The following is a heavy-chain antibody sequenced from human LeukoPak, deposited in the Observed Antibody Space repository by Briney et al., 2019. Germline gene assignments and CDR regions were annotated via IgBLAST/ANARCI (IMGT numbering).Heavy chain of an antibody. V-gene: IGHV1-2*02. CDR2: INPNSGGT. CDR1: GYTFTDYY. D-gene: IGHD2-15*01. CDR3: ARSGVVVAATVNGDWFDP. J-gene: IGHJ5*02. Sequence: ASVKVSCEASGYTFTDYYVHWVRQAPGQGLEWMGWINPNSGGTNYAQKFQGRVTMTRDTSVSTAYMELSRLTSDDTAVYYCARSGVVVAATVNGDWFDPWGQGTLVTVSS.